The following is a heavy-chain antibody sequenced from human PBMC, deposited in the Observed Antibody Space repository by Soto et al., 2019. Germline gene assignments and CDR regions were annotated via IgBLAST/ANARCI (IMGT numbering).Heavy chain of an antibody. CDR3: VHRRDGYNFAFFDS. V-gene: IGHV1-69*13. Sequence: SVKVSCKASGGTFSSYAFSWVRQAPGQGLEWMGGIIRIFHTPTYAQKFQGRVTITADESTSTAYMELISLRSDDTAVYYCVHRRDGYNFAFFDSWGQGTLVTVSS. J-gene: IGHJ4*02. D-gene: IGHD5-12*01. CDR1: GGTFSSYA. CDR2: IIRIFHTP.